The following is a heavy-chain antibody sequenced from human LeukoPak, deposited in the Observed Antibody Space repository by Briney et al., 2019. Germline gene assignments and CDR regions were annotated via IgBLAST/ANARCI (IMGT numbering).Heavy chain of an antibody. V-gene: IGHV4-59*12. Sequence: KTSETLSLTCTVSGGSISSYYWSWIRQPPGKGLEWIGYIYYSGSAYYNPSLQSRVTISLDTSKNQFSLKLSSVTAADTAVYYCARGTRVSRGDFFDPWGQGTLVTVSS. CDR3: ARGTRVSRGDFFDP. J-gene: IGHJ5*02. CDR2: IYYSGSA. CDR1: GGSISSYY. D-gene: IGHD1-14*01.